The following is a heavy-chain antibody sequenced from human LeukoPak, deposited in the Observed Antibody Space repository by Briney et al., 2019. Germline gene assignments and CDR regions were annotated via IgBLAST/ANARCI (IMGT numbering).Heavy chain of an antibody. CDR3: ARADILTGYYLAY. CDR2: INPNSGGT. J-gene: IGHJ4*02. D-gene: IGHD3-9*01. Sequence: ASVKVSCKASGYTFTGYYMHWVRQAPGQGLEWMGWINPNSGGTNYAQKFQGRVTMTRDTSISTAYMELSRLRSDDTAVYYCARADILTGYYLAYWGQGTQVTVSS. V-gene: IGHV1-2*02. CDR1: GYTFTGYY.